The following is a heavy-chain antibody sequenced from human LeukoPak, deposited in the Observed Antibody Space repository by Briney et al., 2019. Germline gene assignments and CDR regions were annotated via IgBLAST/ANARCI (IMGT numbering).Heavy chain of an antibody. V-gene: IGHV4-4*07. Sequence: PSETLSLTCTVSGGSISCYYWSWMRQPAGKGLEWIGRIYTSGSTNYNPSLKSRVTMSVDTSKNQFSLKLSSVTAADTAVYYCARATMVRGVIRFDPWGQGTLVTVSS. D-gene: IGHD3-10*01. CDR2: IYTSGST. J-gene: IGHJ5*02. CDR1: GGSISCYY. CDR3: ARATMVRGVIRFDP.